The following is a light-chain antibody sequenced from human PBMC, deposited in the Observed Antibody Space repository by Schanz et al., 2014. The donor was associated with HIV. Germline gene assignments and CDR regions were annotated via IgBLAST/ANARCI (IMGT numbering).Light chain of an antibody. J-gene: IGLJ2*01. V-gene: IGLV2-14*01. CDR1: SSDIGTYNY. CDR3: QSYDSSLSGSVV. Sequence: QSALTQPASVSGSPGQSITISCTGTSSDIGTYNYVSWYQQHPGKAPKLMISEVTKRPSGVSSRFSGSKSGNTASLTISGLQAEDEADYYCQSYDSSLSGSVVFGGGTKLTVL. CDR2: EVT.